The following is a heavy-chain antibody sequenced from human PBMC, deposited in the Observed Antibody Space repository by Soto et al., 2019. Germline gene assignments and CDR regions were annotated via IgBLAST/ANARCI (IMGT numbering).Heavy chain of an antibody. V-gene: IGHV4-59*01. D-gene: IGHD6-19*01. CDR3: ARSVAVPGAHIDY. Sequence: QVQLQESGPGLVKPSETLSLTCSVSGGSISGSYWSWIRRSPGKGLEWLGYVYYTGSTNYSPSLRSRVSISVDTSKNEFSLRLSSVTAADTAVYFCARSVAVPGAHIDYWGQGTQVTVSS. CDR2: VYYTGST. CDR1: GGSISGSY. J-gene: IGHJ4*02.